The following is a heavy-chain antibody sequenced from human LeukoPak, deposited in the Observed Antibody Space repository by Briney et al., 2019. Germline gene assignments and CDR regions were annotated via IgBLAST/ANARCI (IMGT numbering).Heavy chain of an antibody. CDR2: IYYGGST. J-gene: IGHJ4*02. CDR1: GASISTATYY. Sequence: SETLSLTCTVSGASISTATYYWGWIRQPPGNGLEWIGTIYYGGSTYYNPSLKSRVIISADTSNNQFSLKLSSVTAADTAVYYCARLGNWNYEALFDYWGQGTLVTGSS. CDR3: ARLGNWNYEALFDY. V-gene: IGHV4-39*01. D-gene: IGHD1-7*01.